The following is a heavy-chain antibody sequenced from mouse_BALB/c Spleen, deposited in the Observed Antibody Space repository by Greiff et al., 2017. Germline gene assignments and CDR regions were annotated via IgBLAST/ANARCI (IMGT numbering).Heavy chain of an antibody. V-gene: IGHV1S22*01. CDR2: IYPGSGST. CDR3: TGNLAWFAY. J-gene: IGHJ3*01. D-gene: IGHD2-1*01. Sequence: LLQPGSELVRPGASVKLSCKASGYTFTSYWMHWVKQTPGQGLEWIGNIYPGSGSTNYDEKFKSKATLTVDTSSSTAYMQLSSLTSEDSAVYYCTGNLAWFAYWGQGTLVTVSA. CDR1: GYTFTSYW.